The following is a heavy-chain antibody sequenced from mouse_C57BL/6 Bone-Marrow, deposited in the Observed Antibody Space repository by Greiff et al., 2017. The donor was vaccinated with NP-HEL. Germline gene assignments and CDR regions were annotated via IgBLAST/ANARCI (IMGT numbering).Heavy chain of an antibody. V-gene: IGHV1-50*01. D-gene: IGHD1-1*01. CDR3: ARDGYGSSYEAY. J-gene: IGHJ3*01. CDR2: IDPSDSYT. CDR1: GYTFTSYW. Sequence: QVQLQQPGAELVKPGASVKLSCKASGYTFTSYWMQWVKQRPGQGLEWIGEIDPSDSYTNYNQKFKGKATLTVDTSSSTAYMQLSSLTSEDSAFYYCARDGYGSSYEAYWGQGTLVTVSA.